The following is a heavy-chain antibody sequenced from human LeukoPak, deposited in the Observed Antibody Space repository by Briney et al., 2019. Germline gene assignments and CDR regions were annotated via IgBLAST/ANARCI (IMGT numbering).Heavy chain of an antibody. CDR2: INHSGST. D-gene: IGHD4/OR15-4a*01. Sequence: SETLSLTCAVYGGSFSGYYWTWIRQPPGNGLEWIAEINHSGSTNYNPSLKSRVTISVDTSKNQFSLKLSSVTAADTAVYYCARANLTHTYYLDYWGQGTLVTVSS. V-gene: IGHV4-34*01. CDR1: GGSFSGYY. J-gene: IGHJ4*02. CDR3: ARANLTHTYYLDY.